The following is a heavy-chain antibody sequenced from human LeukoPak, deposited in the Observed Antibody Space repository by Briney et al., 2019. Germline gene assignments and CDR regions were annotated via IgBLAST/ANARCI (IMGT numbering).Heavy chain of an antibody. CDR3: ARDRVYSSGWYSAFDI. J-gene: IGHJ3*02. CDR2: IWYDGSNK. D-gene: IGHD6-19*01. CDR1: GFTFSSYS. V-gene: IGHV3-33*01. Sequence: GGSLRLSCPASGFTFSSYSMHWVRQAPDKGLEWVAVIWYDGSNKYYADSVKGRFTISRDNSKNTLYLQMNSLRAEDTAVYYCARDRVYSSGWYSAFDIWGQGTMVTVSS.